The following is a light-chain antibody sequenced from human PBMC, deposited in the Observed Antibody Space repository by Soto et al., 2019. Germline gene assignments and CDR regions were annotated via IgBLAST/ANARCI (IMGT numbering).Light chain of an antibody. Sequence: EIVLTQSPGPLSLSPGERATLSCRASQSITNNYLAWYQQKPGRAHRLLIYGASNRATGIPDRFSASGSGTDFTLTISRLEPEDFAVYYCQQYASSPLTFGRGTKVDIK. CDR2: GAS. V-gene: IGKV3-20*01. CDR1: QSITNNY. CDR3: QQYASSPLT. J-gene: IGKJ1*01.